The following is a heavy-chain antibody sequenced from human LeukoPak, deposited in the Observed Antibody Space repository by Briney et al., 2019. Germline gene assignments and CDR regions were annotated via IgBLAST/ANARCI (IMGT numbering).Heavy chain of an antibody. CDR2: TYYRSKWYN. CDR3: ARTFSGWYDGAFDI. D-gene: IGHD6-19*01. J-gene: IGHJ3*02. CDR1: GDSVSSNSAA. Sequence: SQTLSLTCAISGDSVSSNSAAWNWIRQSPSRGLEWLGRTYYRSKWYNDYAVSVKSRVTINPDTSKNQFSLQLSSVTPEDTAVYYCARTFSGWYDGAFDIWGQGTMVTVSS. V-gene: IGHV6-1*01.